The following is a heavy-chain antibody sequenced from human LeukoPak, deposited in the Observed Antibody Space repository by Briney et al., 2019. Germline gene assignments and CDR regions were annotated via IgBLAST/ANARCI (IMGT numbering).Heavy chain of an antibody. V-gene: IGHV1-69*13. CDR1: GGTFSSYA. D-gene: IGHD6-19*01. Sequence: ASVKVSCKASGGTFSSYAISWVRQAPGQGLEWMGGIIPIFGTANYAQKFQGRVTITADESTSTAYMELSSLRSEDTAVYYCAKQAVAAPYFDYWGQGTLVTVSS. CDR2: IIPIFGTA. J-gene: IGHJ4*02. CDR3: AKQAVAAPYFDY.